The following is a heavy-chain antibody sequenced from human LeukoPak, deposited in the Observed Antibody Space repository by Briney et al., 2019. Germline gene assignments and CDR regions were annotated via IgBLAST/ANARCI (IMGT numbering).Heavy chain of an antibody. CDR3: ARALNDYDDYMVRWFHP. Sequence: KPSETLSLTCTVSGGSISSYYWSWIRQPPGKGLEWIGYIYYSGSTNYNPSLKSRVTISVDTSKNQFSLKLSSVTAADTAVYYCARALNDYDDYMVRWFHPWGQGTLVTVSS. V-gene: IGHV4-59*13. CDR1: GGSISSYY. J-gene: IGHJ5*02. CDR2: IYYSGST. D-gene: IGHD4-17*01.